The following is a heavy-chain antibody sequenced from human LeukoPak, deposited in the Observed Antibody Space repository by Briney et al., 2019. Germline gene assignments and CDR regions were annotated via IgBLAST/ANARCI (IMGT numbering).Heavy chain of an antibody. CDR3: ARVLGNYYDSSGHLDY. Sequence: SETLSLTCAVSGGSISSSNWWSWVRQPPGKGLEWIGEIYHSGSTNYNPSLKSRVTISVDKSKNQFSLKLSSVTAADTAVYYCARVLGNYYDSSGHLDYWGQGTLVTVSS. CDR2: IYHSGST. CDR1: GGSISSSNW. V-gene: IGHV4-4*02. J-gene: IGHJ4*02. D-gene: IGHD3-22*01.